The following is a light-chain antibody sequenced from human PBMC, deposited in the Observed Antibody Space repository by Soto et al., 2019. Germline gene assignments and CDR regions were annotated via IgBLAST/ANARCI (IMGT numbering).Light chain of an antibody. J-gene: IGLJ1*01. CDR1: SSDVGGYYY. CDR3: TSYSSSDIFYV. Sequence: ALAQPASVSGSPGQSITISCTGTSSDVGGYYYVSWYQHHPGKAPKLLIYQVTSRPSGVSNRFSGSKSGNTASLTISGLQADDEADYYCTSYSSSDIFYVFGTGTKVTVL. V-gene: IGLV2-14*01. CDR2: QVT.